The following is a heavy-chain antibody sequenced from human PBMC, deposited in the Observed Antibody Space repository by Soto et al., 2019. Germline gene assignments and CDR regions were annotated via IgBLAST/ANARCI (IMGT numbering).Heavy chain of an antibody. D-gene: IGHD2-2*01. CDR2: ISYDGSNK. J-gene: IGHJ1*01. Sequence: GGNLGLSCAAYGFTFSSYAMHWVRQAPGKGLEWVAVISYDGSNKYYADSVKGRFTISRDNSKNTLYLQMNSLRADDTAVYYFARGPSSLTLFSYCGQRSRVTVSS. CDR1: GFTFSSYA. CDR3: ARGPSSLTLFSY. V-gene: IGHV3-30-3*01.